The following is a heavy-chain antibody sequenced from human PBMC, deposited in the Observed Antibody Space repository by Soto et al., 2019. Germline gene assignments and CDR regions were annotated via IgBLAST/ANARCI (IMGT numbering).Heavy chain of an antibody. Sequence: HPGGSLRLSCAASGFTFSSYWMHWVRQAPGKGLVWVSRINSDGSSTSYADSVKGRFTISRDNAKNTLYLQMNSLRAEDTAVYYCARVGLWLGGYYYYGMDVWGQGTTVTVS. CDR3: ARVGLWLGGYYYYGMDV. J-gene: IGHJ6*02. V-gene: IGHV3-74*01. D-gene: IGHD5-18*01. CDR1: GFTFSSYW. CDR2: INSDGSST.